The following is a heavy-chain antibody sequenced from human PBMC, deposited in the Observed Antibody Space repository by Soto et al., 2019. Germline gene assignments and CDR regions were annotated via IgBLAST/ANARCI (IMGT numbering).Heavy chain of an antibody. Sequence: PGGSLRLSCAASGFTFSSYAMHWIRQAPGKGLEYVSAISSNGGSTYYADAVKGRFTISRDNSKNTLYLQMGSLRAEDMAVYYCARGFCCGGSCYFDYWGHGTLVTVSS. CDR2: ISSNGGST. D-gene: IGHD2-15*01. J-gene: IGHJ4*01. V-gene: IGHV3-64*02. CDR1: GFTFSSYA. CDR3: ARGFCCGGSCYFDY.